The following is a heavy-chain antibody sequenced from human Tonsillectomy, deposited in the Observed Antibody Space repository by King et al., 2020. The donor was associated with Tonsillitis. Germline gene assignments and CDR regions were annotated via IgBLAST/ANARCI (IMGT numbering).Heavy chain of an antibody. V-gene: IGHV3-7*03. CDR2: IKQDESEK. D-gene: IGHD1-26*01. J-gene: IGHJ4*02. CDR3: ARVGARQGGYYFAY. Sequence: DVQLVESGGGLVQPGGSLRLSCAASGFTFNNYWMTLVRQAPGKGLEWVANIKQDESEKYYVDSVKGRFTISRANANTSLYLQVNSLGAEATGVYDCARVGARQGGYYFAYWGQGTLVTVSS. CDR1: GFTFNNYW.